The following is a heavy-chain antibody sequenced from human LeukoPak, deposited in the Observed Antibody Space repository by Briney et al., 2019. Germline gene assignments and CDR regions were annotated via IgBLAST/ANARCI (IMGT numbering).Heavy chain of an antibody. V-gene: IGHV4-59*08. J-gene: IGHJ4*02. CDR1: GGSISSYY. Sequence: PSETLSLTCTVSGGSISSYYWSWIRQPPGKGLEWLGYIYYSGSTNYNPSLQSRVTISVDTSKTQFSLKLSSVTAADTAVYYCASSSGSFLLGDWGQGTLVTVSS. CDR2: IYYSGST. D-gene: IGHD1-26*01. CDR3: ASSSGSFLLGD.